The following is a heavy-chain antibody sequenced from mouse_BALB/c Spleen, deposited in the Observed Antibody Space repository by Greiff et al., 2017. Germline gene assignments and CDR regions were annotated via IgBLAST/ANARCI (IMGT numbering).Heavy chain of an antibody. J-gene: IGHJ4*01. CDR2: ISDGGSYT. D-gene: IGHD2-4*01. Sequence: EVKLMESGGGLVKPGGSLKLSCAASGFTFSDYYMYWVRQTPEKRLEWVATISDGGSYTYYPDSVKGRFTISRDNAKNNLYLQMSSLKSEDTAMYYCATNYDYDGDAMDYWGQGTSVTVSS. V-gene: IGHV5-4*02. CDR3: ATNYDYDGDAMDY. CDR1: GFTFSDYY.